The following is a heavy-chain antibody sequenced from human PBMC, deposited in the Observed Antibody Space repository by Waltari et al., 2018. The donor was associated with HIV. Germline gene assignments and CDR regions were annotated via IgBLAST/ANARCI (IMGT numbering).Heavy chain of an antibody. J-gene: IGHJ4*02. CDR1: GFSFSSSA. CDR2: ISGSGDST. Sequence: EVQLLDSGGGLVQPGGSLRLSCEASGFSFSSSAMSWVRQAPGKGLEWVSVISGSGDSTFYADSVKGRFTISRDDSKNTLYLQMNSLSAEDTAVYYCAKASSASCYASLHYWGQGTLVTVSS. V-gene: IGHV3-23*01. D-gene: IGHD2-2*01. CDR3: AKASSASCYASLHY.